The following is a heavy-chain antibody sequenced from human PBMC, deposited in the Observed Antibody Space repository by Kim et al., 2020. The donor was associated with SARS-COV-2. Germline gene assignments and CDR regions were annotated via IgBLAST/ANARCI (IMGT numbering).Heavy chain of an antibody. CDR1: GVSISSGNW. Sequence: SETLSLTCAVSGVSISSGNWWSWVRQPPGTGLEWIGEVFHRGSTTYNPSLKSRVIISVDKSKNQFSLKLSSVTAADTAVYYCVRAVTRSTVWLDPWGQGT. CDR2: VFHRGST. V-gene: IGHV4-4*02. D-gene: IGHD4-4*01. J-gene: IGHJ5*02. CDR3: VRAVTRSTVWLDP.